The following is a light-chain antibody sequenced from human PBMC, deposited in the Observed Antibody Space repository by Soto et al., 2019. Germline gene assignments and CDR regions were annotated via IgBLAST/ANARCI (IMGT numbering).Light chain of an antibody. Sequence: AIPMTPSPSSLSASVGDRVTITCRASQGIRNDLGWYQQKPGKAPKLLIYAASSLQRWVTSRFSGSGFGTDFTLTISSLQPEDFGTYYCLQDYNYTWTFGQGTKVDI. CDR1: QGIRND. CDR2: AAS. CDR3: LQDYNYTWT. J-gene: IGKJ1*01. V-gene: IGKV1-6*01.